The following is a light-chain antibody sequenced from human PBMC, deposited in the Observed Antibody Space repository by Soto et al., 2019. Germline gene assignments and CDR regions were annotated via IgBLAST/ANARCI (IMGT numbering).Light chain of an antibody. CDR1: QSVSNN. CDR3: QKYNNWPPT. J-gene: IGKJ1*01. V-gene: IGKV3-15*01. Sequence: EIVLTQSPATLSLSPGERATLSCRASQSVSNNYLAWYQQKPGQAPRIVIYGESTRATGIPDRLSGSGSGTELNLTISRLQSEDFAVYYCQKYNNWPPTCGQGTKVDIK. CDR2: GES.